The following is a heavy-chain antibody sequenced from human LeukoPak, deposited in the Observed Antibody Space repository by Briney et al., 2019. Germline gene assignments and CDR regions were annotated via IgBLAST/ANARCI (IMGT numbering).Heavy chain of an antibody. J-gene: IGHJ5*02. CDR3: ARDAQEVNYNWFDP. Sequence: SETLSLTCTVSGGSISTANYYWGWVRQPPGKGLEWIGNIFYSGSTYYSPPLKSRLTISVDTSKNQFSLKLSSVTAADTAVYYCARDAQEVNYNWFDPWGQGTLVTVSS. CDR1: GGSISTANYY. CDR2: IFYSGST. D-gene: IGHD4-23*01. V-gene: IGHV4-39*07.